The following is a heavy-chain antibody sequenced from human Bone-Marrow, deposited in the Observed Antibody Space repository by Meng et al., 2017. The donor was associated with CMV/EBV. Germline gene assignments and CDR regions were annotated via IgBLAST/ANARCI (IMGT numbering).Heavy chain of an antibody. V-gene: IGHV1-8*01. CDR2: MNLNNGHTGYHT. D-gene: IGHD1-26*01. Sequence: ASVKVSCKASGYTFASYAFNWVRQAAGHGLQWMRWMNLNNGHTGYHTGYAQKFRGRVTMTRNTSISTAYMELSSLRSEDTAVYYCARVGVGARGWSGMDVWGQGTTVTVSS. CDR1: GYTFASYA. J-gene: IGHJ6*02. CDR3: ARVGVGARGWSGMDV.